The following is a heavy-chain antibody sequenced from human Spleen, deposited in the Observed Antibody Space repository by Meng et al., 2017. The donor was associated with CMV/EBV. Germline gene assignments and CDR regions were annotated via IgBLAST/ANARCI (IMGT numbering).Heavy chain of an antibody. V-gene: IGHV3-9*01. CDR1: GFTFDDYA. J-gene: IGHJ6*02. Sequence: SLKISCAASGFTFDDYAMHWVRQAPGKGLEWVSGISWNSGSIGYADSVKGRVTISRDNAKNSLYLQMDSLRAEDTAVYYCARDNGGPNPYYYYGMDVWGQGTTVTVSS. CDR3: ARDNGGPNPYYYYGMDV. D-gene: IGHD2-15*01. CDR2: ISWNSGSI.